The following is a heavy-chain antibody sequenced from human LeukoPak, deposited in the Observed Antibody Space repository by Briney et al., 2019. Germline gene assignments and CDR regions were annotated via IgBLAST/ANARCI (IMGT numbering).Heavy chain of an antibody. J-gene: IGHJ4*02. CDR2: VYYSGST. Sequence: SETLSLTCTVSGDSINSYYWSWIRQPPGKGLEWIGYVYYSGSTNYNPSLKSRVTISVDTSKNQFSLKLSSVTAADTAVYYCARGGSGCPDWGQGTLVTVSS. CDR3: ARGGSGCPD. CDR1: GDSINSYY. V-gene: IGHV4-59*01. D-gene: IGHD6-19*01.